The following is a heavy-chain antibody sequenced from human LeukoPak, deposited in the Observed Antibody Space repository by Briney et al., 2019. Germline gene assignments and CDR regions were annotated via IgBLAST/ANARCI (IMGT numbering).Heavy chain of an antibody. V-gene: IGHV1-2*06. CDR2: INPNSGGT. D-gene: IGHD2-21*01. J-gene: IGHJ4*02. CDR3: ARGRGGGDYYADY. Sequence: VSVKVSCKASGYTFTGYYMHWVRQAPGQGLEWMGRINPNSGGTNYAQKFQGRVTMTRDTSISTAYMELSRLRSDDTAAYYCARGRGGGDYYADYWGQGTLVTVSS. CDR1: GYTFTGYY.